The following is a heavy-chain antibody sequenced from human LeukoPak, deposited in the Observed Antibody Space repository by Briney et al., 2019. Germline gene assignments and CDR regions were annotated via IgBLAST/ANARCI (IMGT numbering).Heavy chain of an antibody. J-gene: IGHJ4*02. Sequence: PSETLSLTCSVSGGSIRGYYWSWMRQPPGKGLEWIGYIYYSGSTNYNPSLKSRVTISVDTSKNQFSLKLSSVTAADTAVYYCARQRVAVAGPLGYWGQGTLVTVSS. D-gene: IGHD6-13*01. CDR2: IYYSGST. CDR3: ARQRVAVAGPLGY. CDR1: GGSIRGYY. V-gene: IGHV4-59*08.